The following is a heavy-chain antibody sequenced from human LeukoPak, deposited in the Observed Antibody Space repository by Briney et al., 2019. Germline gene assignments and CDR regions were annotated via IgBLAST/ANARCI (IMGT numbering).Heavy chain of an antibody. D-gene: IGHD3-10*01. CDR1: GYTFTGYY. J-gene: IGHJ6*02. V-gene: IGHV1-2*02. CDR3: ATRGVSAPPGPYYYYGMDV. Sequence: ASVKVSCKASGYTFTGYYMHWVRQAPGQGLEWMGWINPNSGGTNYAQKFQGRVTMTRDTSISTAYMELSRLRSDDTAVYYCATRGVSAPPGPYYYYGMDVWGQGTTVTASS. CDR2: INPNSGGT.